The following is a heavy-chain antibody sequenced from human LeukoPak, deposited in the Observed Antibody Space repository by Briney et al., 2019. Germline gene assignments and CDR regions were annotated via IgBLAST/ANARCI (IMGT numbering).Heavy chain of an antibody. V-gene: IGHV1-69*01. CDR3: ARGGGYSGYDQLDY. J-gene: IGHJ4*01. Sequence: SVKVSCKASGGTFSSYAISWVRQAPGQGLEWMGGIIPIFGTANYAQKFQGRVTITADESTSTAYMELSSLRSEDTAVYYCARGGGYSGYDQLDYXXRXXXXTVSS. D-gene: IGHD5-12*01. CDR2: IIPIFGTA. CDR1: GGTFSSYA.